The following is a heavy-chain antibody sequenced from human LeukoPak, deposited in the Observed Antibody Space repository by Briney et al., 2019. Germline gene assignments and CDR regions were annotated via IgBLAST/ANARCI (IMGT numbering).Heavy chain of an antibody. D-gene: IGHD3-10*01. CDR3: AVIRFGELALDY. CDR1: GFTFSSYG. CDR2: IRYDGSNK. J-gene: IGHJ4*02. Sequence: GGSLRLSCAASGFTFSSYGIHWVRQAPGKGLEWVAFIRYDGSNKYYADSVKGRFTISRDNSKNTLYLQMNSLRAEDTAVYYCAVIRFGELALDYWGQGTLVTVSS. V-gene: IGHV3-30*02.